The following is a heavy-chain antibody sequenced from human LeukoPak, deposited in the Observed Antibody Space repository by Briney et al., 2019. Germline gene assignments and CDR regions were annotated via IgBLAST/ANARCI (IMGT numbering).Heavy chain of an antibody. J-gene: IGHJ4*02. CDR1: GFTFSSYW. D-gene: IGHD5-18*01. V-gene: IGHV3-7*01. Sequence: GSLRLSCAASGFTFSSYWMGWVRQTSGKGLEWVANIKQDGSEKYYVDSVKGRFTISRDNAKNSLYLQMNSLRAEDTAVYYCARGYSYGNYWGQGTLVTVSS. CDR3: ARGYSYGNY. CDR2: IKQDGSEK.